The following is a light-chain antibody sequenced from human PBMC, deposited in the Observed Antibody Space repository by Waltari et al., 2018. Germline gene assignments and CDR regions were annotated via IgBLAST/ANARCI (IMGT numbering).Light chain of an antibody. CDR2: GAS. J-gene: IGKJ2*01. CDR3: QQYGSSILYT. Sequence: VLTQSPGTLSLSPGERAPLSCRASQSLTKRYLAWYQQKPGQAPRLLIYGASSRAAGIPDRFSGSGSGTDFTLTISSLEPEDSAVYYCQQYGSSILYTFGQGTKLEIK. CDR1: QSLTKRY. V-gene: IGKV3-20*01.